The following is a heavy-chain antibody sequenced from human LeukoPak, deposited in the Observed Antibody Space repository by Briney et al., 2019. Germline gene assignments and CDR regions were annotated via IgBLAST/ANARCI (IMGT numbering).Heavy chain of an antibody. CDR2: IIPILGIA. Sequence: SMKVSCKASGGTFSSYAISWVRQAPGQGLEWMGRIIPILGIANYAQKFQGRVTITADKSTSTAYMELSSLRSEDTAVYYCARSTYYYGSGSYYSPWFDPWGQGTLVTVSS. CDR1: GGTFSSYA. D-gene: IGHD3-10*01. V-gene: IGHV1-69*04. J-gene: IGHJ5*02. CDR3: ARSTYYYGSGSYYSPWFDP.